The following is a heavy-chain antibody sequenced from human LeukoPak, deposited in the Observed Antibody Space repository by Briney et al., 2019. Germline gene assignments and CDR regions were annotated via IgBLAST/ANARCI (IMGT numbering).Heavy chain of an antibody. J-gene: IGHJ4*02. CDR3: AREYYDSSGYYSRGY. CDR1: GFTFSSYA. D-gene: IGHD3-22*01. CDR2: ISGSGGST. V-gene: IGHV3-23*01. Sequence: GGSLRLSYAASGFTFSSYAMSWVRLAPGKELEWDSGISGSGGSTYYADSVKGRFTISRDNAKNSLYLQMNSLRAEDTAVYYCAREYYDSSGYYSRGYWGQGTLVTVSS.